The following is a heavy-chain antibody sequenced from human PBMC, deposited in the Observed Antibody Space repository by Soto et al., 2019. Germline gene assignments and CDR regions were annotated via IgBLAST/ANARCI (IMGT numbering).Heavy chain of an antibody. J-gene: IGHJ4*02. V-gene: IGHV4-39*02. CDR2: VYYSGSA. D-gene: IGHD3-10*01. CDR1: GGSVSNNSYY. CDR3: ARRPLVRGIIPYYFDY. Sequence: QLQLLESGPGLVKPSETLSLTCTVSGGSVSNNSYYWGWIRQPPGKRLEWIGSVYYSGSAYYNPSLKSRLTTSVDTSMNHFSLNLSSVTAADTAIYYCARRPLVRGIIPYYFDYWGQGTLVTVSS.